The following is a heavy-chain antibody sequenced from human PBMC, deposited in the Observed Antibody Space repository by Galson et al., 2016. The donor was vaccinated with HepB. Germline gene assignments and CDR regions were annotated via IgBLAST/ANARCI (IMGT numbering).Heavy chain of an antibody. CDR2: ISASGYST. V-gene: IGHV3-23*01. Sequence: SLRLSCAASGFTFSNYAMAWVRQAPGKGLEWVSSISASGYSTYYADSVQGRFTISRDNSKNTLYLQMNILRVEDTAVYYCKGYSAGDHWGQGTLVTVSS. D-gene: IGHD2-21*01. CDR1: GFTFSNYA. CDR3: KGYSAGDH. J-gene: IGHJ4*02.